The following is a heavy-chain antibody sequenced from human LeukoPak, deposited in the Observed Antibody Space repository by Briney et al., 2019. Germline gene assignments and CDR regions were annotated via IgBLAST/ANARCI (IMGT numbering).Heavy chain of an antibody. CDR1: GYTFTSYY. V-gene: IGHV1-46*01. CDR3: ARVGTLHYYDSSGPFDY. J-gene: IGHJ4*02. CDR2: INPSGGST. Sequence: ASVKVSCKASGYTFTSYYMHWVRQAPGQGLEWMGIINPSGGSTSYAQKFQGRVTMTRHTSTSTVYMELSSLRSEDTAVYYCARVGTLHYYDSSGPFDYWGQGTLVTVSS. D-gene: IGHD3-22*01.